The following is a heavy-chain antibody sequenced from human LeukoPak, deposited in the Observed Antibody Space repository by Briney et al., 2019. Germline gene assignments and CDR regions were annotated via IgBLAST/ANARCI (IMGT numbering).Heavy chain of an antibody. D-gene: IGHD3-10*01. Sequence: GVSLRLSCAASGFTFSSYGMHWVRQAPDKGLEWVAVIWYDGSNKYYADSVKGRFTISRDNSKNPLYLQMNSLRAEDTAVYYCARDHGSGSYFSHCDYWGQGTLVTVSS. J-gene: IGHJ4*02. CDR1: GFTFSSYG. CDR3: ARDHGSGSYFSHCDY. CDR2: IWYDGSNK. V-gene: IGHV3-33*01.